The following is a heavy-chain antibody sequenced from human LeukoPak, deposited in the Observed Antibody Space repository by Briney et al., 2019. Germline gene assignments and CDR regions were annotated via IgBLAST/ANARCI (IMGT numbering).Heavy chain of an antibody. Sequence: SETLSLTCTVSGGSISSYYWSWIRQPPGKGLEWIGYIYYSGSTNYNPSLKSRVTISVDRSKNQFSLKLSSVTAADTAVYYCARDLMTPFDYWGQGTLVTVSS. CDR3: ARDLMTPFDY. D-gene: IGHD3-16*01. J-gene: IGHJ4*02. CDR2: IYYSGST. V-gene: IGHV4-59*12. CDR1: GGSISSYY.